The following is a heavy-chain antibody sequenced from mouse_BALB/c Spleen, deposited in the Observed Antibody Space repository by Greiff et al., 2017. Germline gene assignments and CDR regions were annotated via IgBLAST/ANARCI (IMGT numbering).Heavy chain of an antibody. CDR3: ARDVYYVSYWYFDV. V-gene: IGHV14-3*02. Sequence: VQLQQSGAELVKPGASVKLSCTASGFNIKDTYMHWVKQRPEQGLEWIGRIEPANGNTKYDPKFQSKATITAETSSNTAYLQLSSLTSEDTAVYYCARDVYYVSYWYFDVWGAGTTVTVSS. CDR2: IEPANGNT. CDR1: GFNIKDTY. D-gene: IGHD2-3*01. J-gene: IGHJ1*01.